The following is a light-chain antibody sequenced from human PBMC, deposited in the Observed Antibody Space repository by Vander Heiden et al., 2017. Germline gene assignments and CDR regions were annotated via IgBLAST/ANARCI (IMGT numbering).Light chain of an antibody. CDR3: QQSYSAPHT. V-gene: IGKV1-39*01. CDR1: QSISNY. CDR2: GAS. Sequence: DIQMTKSPSSLSASVGDRVIITCRASQSISNYLNWYQQKPGKAPKLLIYGASSLQSGVPSRFSGSGSGTDFTLTISRLQPQDFATYYCQQSYSAPHTFGGGTKVEIK. J-gene: IGKJ4*01.